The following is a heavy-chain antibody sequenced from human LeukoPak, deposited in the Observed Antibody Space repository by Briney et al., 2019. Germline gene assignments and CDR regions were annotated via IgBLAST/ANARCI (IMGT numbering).Heavy chain of an antibody. J-gene: IGHJ3*02. CDR3: ARGYGSRSPDAFDI. D-gene: IGHD3-10*01. CDR1: GGSISSGGYY. V-gene: IGHV4-31*03. Sequence: NPSETPSLTCTVSGGSISSGGYYWSWIRQHPGKGLEWIGYIYYSGSSYYNPSLKSRVTISVDTSENQFSLKLSSVTAADTAVYYCARGYGSRSPDAFDIWGQGTMVTVSS. CDR2: IYYSGSS.